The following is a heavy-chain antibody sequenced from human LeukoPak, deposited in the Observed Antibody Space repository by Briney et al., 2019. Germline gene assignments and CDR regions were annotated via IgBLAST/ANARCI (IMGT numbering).Heavy chain of an antibody. CDR3: ARGRIVVVTARQKHNWFDP. CDR1: GVSFSGYY. J-gene: IGHJ5*02. D-gene: IGHD2-21*02. V-gene: IGHV4-34*01. CDR2: INHSGST. Sequence: SETLSLTCAVYGVSFSGYYWSWIRQPPGKGLEWIGEINHSGSTNYNPSLKSRVTISVDTSKNQFSLKLSSVTAADTAVYYCARGRIVVVTARQKHNWFDPWGQGTVVTVSS.